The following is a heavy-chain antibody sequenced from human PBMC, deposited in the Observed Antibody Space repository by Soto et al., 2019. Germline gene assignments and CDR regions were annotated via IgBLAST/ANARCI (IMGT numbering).Heavy chain of an antibody. Sequence: ASVKVSCKASGYTFTSYDINWLRQATGQGLEWMGWMNPNSGNTGYAQKFQGRVTMTRNTSISTAYMELSSLRSEDTAVYYCARGQYYGSGSRDAFDIWGQGTMVTVS. CDR3: ARGQYYGSGSRDAFDI. CDR2: MNPNSGNT. J-gene: IGHJ3*02. D-gene: IGHD3-10*01. V-gene: IGHV1-8*01. CDR1: GYTFTSYD.